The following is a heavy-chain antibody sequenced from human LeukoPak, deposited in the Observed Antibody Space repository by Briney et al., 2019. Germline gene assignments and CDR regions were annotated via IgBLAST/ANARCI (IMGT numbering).Heavy chain of an antibody. J-gene: IGHJ5*02. Sequence: GESLKISCETSGYSFTTYWIGWVRQRPGTGLEWVGAIYPDDSDTRYSPSFQGQVAVSADRSIRTAYLKWNSLKASDTGMYYCARQRGDSGTVNWFDPWGQGTLVTVSS. D-gene: IGHD3-10*01. V-gene: IGHV5-51*01. CDR1: GYSFTTYW. CDR3: ARQRGDSGTVNWFDP. CDR2: IYPDDSDT.